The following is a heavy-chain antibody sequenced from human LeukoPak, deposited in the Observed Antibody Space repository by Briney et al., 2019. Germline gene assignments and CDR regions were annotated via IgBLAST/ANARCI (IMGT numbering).Heavy chain of an antibody. Sequence: SETLSLTCAVYGGSFSGYYWSWIRRPPGKGLEWIGEINHSGSTNYNPSLKSRVTISVDTSKNQFSLKLSSVTAADTAVYYCARGLLDDILTGYSGRWFDPWGQGTLVTVSS. J-gene: IGHJ5*02. D-gene: IGHD3-9*01. CDR2: INHSGST. CDR3: ARGLLDDILTGYSGRWFDP. CDR1: GGSFSGYY. V-gene: IGHV4-34*01.